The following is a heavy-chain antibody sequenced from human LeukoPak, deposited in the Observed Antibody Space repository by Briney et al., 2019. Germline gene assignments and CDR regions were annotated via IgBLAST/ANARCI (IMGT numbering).Heavy chain of an antibody. Sequence: PGGSLRLSCAASGFTFSSYAMSWVRQAPGKGLEWVSAISGSGGSTYYADSVKGRFTISRDNSKNTLYLQMNSLRAEDTAVYYCAKGVSGITFGGVIAHSPLWFDPWGQGTLVTVSS. CDR2: ISGSGGST. CDR1: GFTFSSYA. CDR3: AKGVSGITFGGVIAHSPLWFDP. D-gene: IGHD3-16*02. V-gene: IGHV3-23*01. J-gene: IGHJ5*02.